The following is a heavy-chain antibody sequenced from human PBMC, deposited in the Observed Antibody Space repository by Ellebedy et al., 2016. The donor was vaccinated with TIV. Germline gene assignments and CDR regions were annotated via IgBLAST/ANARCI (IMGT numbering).Heavy chain of an antibody. Sequence: SVKVSXXASGGTFSSYAISWVRQAPGQGLEWMGGIIPIFGTANYAQKFQGRVTITADESTSTAYMELSSLRSEDTAVYYCAREGRGGSGSYYNYYGMDVWGQGTTVTVSS. J-gene: IGHJ6*02. CDR1: GGTFSSYA. D-gene: IGHD1-26*01. CDR3: AREGRGGSGSYYNYYGMDV. CDR2: IIPIFGTA. V-gene: IGHV1-69*13.